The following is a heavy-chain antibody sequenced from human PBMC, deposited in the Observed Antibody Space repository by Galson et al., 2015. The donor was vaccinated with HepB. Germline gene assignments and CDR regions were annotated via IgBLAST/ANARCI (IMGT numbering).Heavy chain of an antibody. J-gene: IGHJ4*02. CDR2: IFWDDDK. CDR3: AHRPRDYNFWSGFSKESYFDD. CDR1: GFSLKHDGEG. Sequence: PALVKPTQTLTLTCTFSGFSLKHDGEGVGWIRQPPGKALEWLAIIFWDDDKRYSPSLKSRLTITKDTSEDHVVLTMTSMDPVDTATYYCAHRPRDYNFWSGFSKESYFDDWGQGTLVSVS. D-gene: IGHD3-3*01. V-gene: IGHV2-5*02.